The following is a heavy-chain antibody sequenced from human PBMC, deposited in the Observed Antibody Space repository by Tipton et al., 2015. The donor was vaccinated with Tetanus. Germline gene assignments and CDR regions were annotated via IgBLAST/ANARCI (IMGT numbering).Heavy chain of an antibody. J-gene: IGHJ6*02. CDR1: GGPVSSSNW. V-gene: IGHV4-4*01. Sequence: TLSLTCDVSGGPVSSSNWWSWVRQAPGKGLEWIGEIYYSGTTNYNPSLKSRVTISTDKSKNQVSLRLNSVPAADTAVYFCARTPDYYYGMDVWGQGTTVTVSS. CDR2: IYYSGTT. CDR3: ARTPDYYYGMDV.